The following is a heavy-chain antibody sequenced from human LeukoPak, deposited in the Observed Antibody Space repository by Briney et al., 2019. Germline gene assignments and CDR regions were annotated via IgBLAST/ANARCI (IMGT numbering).Heavy chain of an antibody. J-gene: IGHJ3*02. CDR2: ISDDGSNK. D-gene: IGHD6-19*01. CDR1: GFTFSSYS. CDR3: ARPRRWAQWLAANDALDI. V-gene: IGHV3-30-3*01. Sequence: GGSLRLSCAASGFTFSSYSMHWVRQAPGKGLQWVTVISDDGSNKDYADSVKGRFTISRDNSKKTLYLHLSSLTTEDTAVYYCARPRRWAQWLAANDALDIWGQGTEVTVYS.